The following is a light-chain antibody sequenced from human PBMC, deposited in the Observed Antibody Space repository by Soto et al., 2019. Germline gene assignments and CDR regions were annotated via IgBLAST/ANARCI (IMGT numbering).Light chain of an antibody. CDR1: QSVLYSSNNKNS. J-gene: IGKJ2*01. Sequence: DIVMTQSPDSLAVSLGERATINCMSSQSVLYSSNNKNSVAWYQQRPGQPPKVLIYWASTRESGVPERFSGSGSGTHFTLTISSLQAEDVAVYYCQQYYSALPHTFGHGTKLEIK. CDR2: WAS. V-gene: IGKV4-1*01. CDR3: QQYYSALPHT.